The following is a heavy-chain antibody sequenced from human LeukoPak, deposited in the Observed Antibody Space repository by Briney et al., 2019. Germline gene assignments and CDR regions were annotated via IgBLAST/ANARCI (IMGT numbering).Heavy chain of an antibody. J-gene: IGHJ6*02. V-gene: IGHV3-43D*04. CDR3: AKGHFPYCSSSSCYGSDYKYGMDV. D-gene: IGHD2-2*01. CDR1: GFTFNTYA. CDR2: ISSGSGTI. Sequence: GGSLRLSCAASGFTFNTYAMNWVRQAPGKGLEWVSHISSGSGTIYYADSVKGRFTTSRDNSKNSLYLQMSSLRAEDTALYHCAKGHFPYCSSSSCYGSDYKYGMDVWGQGTTVTVSS.